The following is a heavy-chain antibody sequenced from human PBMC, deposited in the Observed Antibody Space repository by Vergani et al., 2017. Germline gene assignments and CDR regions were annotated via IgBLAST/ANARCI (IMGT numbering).Heavy chain of an antibody. Sequence: QVQLVQSGAEVKKPGASVKVSCKASGYPFTSYYMHWVRQAPGQGLEWMGIINPSGGSTSYAQKFQGRVTMTRDTSTSTGYLELSSLRAVDTAVYYCDRAEGGPEAQPYSRPTGISGYWGQGTLVTVSS. J-gene: IGHJ4*02. V-gene: IGHV1-46*03. CDR3: DRAEGGPEAQPYSRPTGISGY. D-gene: IGHD1-1*01. CDR2: INPSGGST. CDR1: GYPFTSYY.